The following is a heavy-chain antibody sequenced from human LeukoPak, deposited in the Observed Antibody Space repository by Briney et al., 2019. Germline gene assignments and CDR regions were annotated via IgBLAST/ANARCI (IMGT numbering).Heavy chain of an antibody. CDR1: GFTFSSYA. J-gene: IGHJ4*02. D-gene: IGHD2-15*01. CDR3: AKVGFCSGGHCYFVDS. Sequence: PGGSLRLSCAASGFTFSSYAMGWVRQAPGKGLEWVSSITGSGDKTYYADSVKGRVTISRDNSKNTLYLQVNSLRPEDTAIYYCAKVGFCSGGHCYFVDSWGQGTLVTVSS. V-gene: IGHV3-23*01. CDR2: ITGSGDKT.